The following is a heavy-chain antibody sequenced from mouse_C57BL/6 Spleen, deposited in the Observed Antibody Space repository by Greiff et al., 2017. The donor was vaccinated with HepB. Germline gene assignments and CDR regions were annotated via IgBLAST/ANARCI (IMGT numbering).Heavy chain of an antibody. CDR1: GYTFTSYG. Sequence: QVQLKQSGAELARPGASVKLSCKASGYTFTSYGISWVKQRTGQGLEWIGEIYPRSGNTYYNEKFKGKATLTADKSSSTAYMELRSLTSEDSAVYFCARSYDGYYGYAMDYWGQGTSVTVSS. D-gene: IGHD2-3*01. CDR2: IYPRSGNT. J-gene: IGHJ4*01. V-gene: IGHV1-81*01. CDR3: ARSYDGYYGYAMDY.